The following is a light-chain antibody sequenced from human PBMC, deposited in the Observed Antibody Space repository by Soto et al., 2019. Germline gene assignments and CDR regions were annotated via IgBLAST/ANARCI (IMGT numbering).Light chain of an antibody. CDR3: QQRSNWPLT. J-gene: IGKJ4*01. CDR2: DAS. Sequence: EIVLTQSPATLSLSPGERAILSCRASQSVSSYLAWYQQKPGQAPRLRIYDASNRATGIPARFSGSGSGTDFTLTISSLEPEDFAVYYCQQRSNWPLTFGGGTKVEIK. V-gene: IGKV3-11*01. CDR1: QSVSSY.